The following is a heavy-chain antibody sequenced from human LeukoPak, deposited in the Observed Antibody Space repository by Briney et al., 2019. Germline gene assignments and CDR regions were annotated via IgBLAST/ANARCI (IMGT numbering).Heavy chain of an antibody. CDR3: ARDFSIAAAGAFFDY. CDR1: GFTFSSYS. J-gene: IGHJ4*02. D-gene: IGHD6-13*01. V-gene: IGHV3-21*01. Sequence: PGGSLRLSCAASGFTFSSYSMNWVRQAPGKGLEWVSSISSSSSYIYYADSGKGRFTISRDNAKNSLYLQMSSLRGEETAVYYCARDFSIAAAGAFFDYWGQGTLGTVSS. CDR2: ISSSSSYI.